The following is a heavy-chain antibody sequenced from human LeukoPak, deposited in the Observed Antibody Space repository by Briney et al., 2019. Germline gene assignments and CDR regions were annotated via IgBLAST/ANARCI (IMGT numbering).Heavy chain of an antibody. CDR2: IYYSGST. CDR3: AREREYYFDY. CDR1: GVSITSGSYY. V-gene: IGHV4-39*02. J-gene: IGHJ4*02. Sequence: SETLSLTCTVSGVSITSGSYYWGWIRQPPGKGLEWIGSIYYSGSTYYNPSLKSRVTISVDTSKNQFSLKPDSVTAADTAVYYCAREREYYFDYWGQGALVTVSS.